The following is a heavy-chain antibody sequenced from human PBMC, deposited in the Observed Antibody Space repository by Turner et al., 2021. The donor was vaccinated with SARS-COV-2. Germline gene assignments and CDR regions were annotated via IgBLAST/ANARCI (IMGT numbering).Heavy chain of an antibody. Sequence: EVQLVESGGVVVQPGGSLRLSCAASGFTFDDYTIHWVRQAPGKGLEWVSLSSWDGGSTNYADSVKGRFTISRDNSKNSLYLQMNSLRTEDTALYYCAKDISSWYEGIAVAGTNYGMDVWGQGTTVTVSS. CDR2: SSWDGGST. V-gene: IGHV3-43*01. CDR1: GFTFDDYT. D-gene: IGHD6-19*01. J-gene: IGHJ6*02. CDR3: AKDISSWYEGIAVAGTNYGMDV.